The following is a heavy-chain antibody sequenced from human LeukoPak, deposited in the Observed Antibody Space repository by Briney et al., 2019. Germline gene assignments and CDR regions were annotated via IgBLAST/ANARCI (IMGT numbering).Heavy chain of an antibody. CDR1: GGSISSYY. V-gene: IGHV4-59*01. Sequence: TETLSFTCTVSGGSISSYYWSRIRQPPGKGLEWIGYIYYSGSTNYNPSLKSRVTISLDTSKNQFSLKLRSVTAADTAVYYCAREGGSSSWYDYWGQGTLVTVSS. CDR2: IYYSGST. J-gene: IGHJ4*02. D-gene: IGHD6-13*01. CDR3: AREGGSSSWYDY.